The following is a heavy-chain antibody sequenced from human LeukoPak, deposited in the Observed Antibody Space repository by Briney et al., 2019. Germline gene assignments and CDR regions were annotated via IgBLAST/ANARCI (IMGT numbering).Heavy chain of an antibody. Sequence: SETLSLTCTVSGASISSSSYYWGWIRQPPGKGLEWVGHISYSGGTKYNPSLQSRVTISIDTSKNQFSLNLSSVTAADTAVYYCARRVIMSATGVPDTWLDPWGQGILVTVSS. V-gene: IGHV4-61*05. D-gene: IGHD2-8*02. CDR3: ARRVIMSATGVPDTWLDP. CDR1: GASISSSSYY. CDR2: ISYSGGT. J-gene: IGHJ5*02.